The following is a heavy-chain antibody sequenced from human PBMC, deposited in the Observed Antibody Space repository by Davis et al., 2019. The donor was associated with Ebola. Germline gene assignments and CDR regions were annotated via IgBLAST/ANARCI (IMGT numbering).Heavy chain of an antibody. D-gene: IGHD5-18*01. Sequence: PGGSLRLSCAASGFTFSTYSMNWVRQSPGKGLEWVSSISSSSSNIYYADSVTGRFTISRDNARNSLYLQMNSLRAEDTAVYYCTRDYVYSYGFDYWGQGTLVTVSS. J-gene: IGHJ4*02. CDR3: TRDYVYSYGFDY. CDR2: ISSSSSNI. V-gene: IGHV3-21*01. CDR1: GFTFSTYS.